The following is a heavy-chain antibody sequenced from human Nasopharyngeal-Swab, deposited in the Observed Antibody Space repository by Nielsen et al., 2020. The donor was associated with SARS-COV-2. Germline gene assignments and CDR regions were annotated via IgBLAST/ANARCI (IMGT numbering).Heavy chain of an antibody. V-gene: IGHV3-30*18. CDR2: ISYDGSNK. Sequence: GESLKISCAASGFTFSDYGMHWVRQAPGKGLEWVTVISYDGSNKQYADSVKGRFTISRDNSKNTLYLQMNVLRPEDTGVYYCAKDYDEEYTFGHWGQGTLVTVSS. CDR1: GFTFSDYG. J-gene: IGHJ4*02. CDR3: AKDYDEEYTFGH. D-gene: IGHD3/OR15-3a*01.